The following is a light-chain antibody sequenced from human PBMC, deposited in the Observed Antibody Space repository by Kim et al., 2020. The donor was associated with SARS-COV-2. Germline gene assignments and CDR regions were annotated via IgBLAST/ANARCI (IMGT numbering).Light chain of an antibody. CDR3: MQALQTPLT. J-gene: IGKJ4*01. V-gene: IGKV2-28*01. CDR1: QSLLHSNGYNY. Sequence: PASISGRSSQSLLHSNGYNYLDWYLQKPGQSPQLLIYLGSNRASGVPDRFSGSGAGTEFTLKISRVEAEDVGVYYCMQALQTPLTFGGGTKVDIK. CDR2: LGS.